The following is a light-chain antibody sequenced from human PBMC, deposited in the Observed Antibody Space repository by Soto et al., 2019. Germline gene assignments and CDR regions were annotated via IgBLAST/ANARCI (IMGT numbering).Light chain of an antibody. CDR1: QSISTY. Sequence: DIQMTQSPSSLSASVGDRVTITCRASQSISTYLNWYQHKPGKAPNLLIYAASSFQSGVPSRFSGSGSGTDSTLAISSLQPEDFATYYCQQGYRADTFGQGTRLEIK. J-gene: IGKJ5*01. V-gene: IGKV1-39*01. CDR3: QQGYRADT. CDR2: AAS.